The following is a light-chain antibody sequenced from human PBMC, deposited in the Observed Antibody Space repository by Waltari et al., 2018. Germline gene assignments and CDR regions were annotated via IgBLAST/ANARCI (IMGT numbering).Light chain of an antibody. V-gene: IGLV2-14*01. CDR3: CSYTTSNTWV. J-gene: IGLJ2*01. CDR1: TSDVGGYNY. CDR2: GVS. Sequence: QSAPTQPPSVSGSPGQSVTISCTGTTSDVGGYNYVSWHQQHPGKAPKLMIYGVSIRPSGVSDRFSGSKSGNTASLTISGLQAEDEADYYCCSYTTSNTWVFGGGTRLTVL.